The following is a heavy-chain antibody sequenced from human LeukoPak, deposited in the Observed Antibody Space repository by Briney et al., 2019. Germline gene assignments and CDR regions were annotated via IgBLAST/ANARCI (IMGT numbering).Heavy chain of an antibody. CDR2: ISVSNGNT. CDR1: GYTFTSYG. V-gene: IGHV1-18*01. Sequence: AAVKVSCKPSGYTFTSYGISWVRQAPGQGLAWMGWISVSNGNTNYAQKLQGRVPMTTDTSTSTAYMELSRLRSDDTAVYYCAREITIFGVVIPTYYWGQGTLVTVSS. J-gene: IGHJ4*02. CDR3: AREITIFGVVIPTYY. D-gene: IGHD3-3*01.